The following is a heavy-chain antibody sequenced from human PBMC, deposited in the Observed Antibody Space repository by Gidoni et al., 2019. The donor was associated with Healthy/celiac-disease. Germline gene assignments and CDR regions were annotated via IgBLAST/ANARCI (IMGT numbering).Heavy chain of an antibody. Sequence: EVQLVESGGGLVQPGGSLRLSCAASGFTFSSSAMHWVRQAPGKGLEYVSAISSNGGSTYYANSVKGRFTISRDNSKNTLYLQMGSLRAEDMAVYYCARDIVATMGYYYYYMDVWGKGTTVTVSS. J-gene: IGHJ6*03. CDR1: GFTFSSSA. V-gene: IGHV3-64*01. CDR2: ISSNGGST. CDR3: ARDIVATMGYYYYYMDV. D-gene: IGHD5-12*01.